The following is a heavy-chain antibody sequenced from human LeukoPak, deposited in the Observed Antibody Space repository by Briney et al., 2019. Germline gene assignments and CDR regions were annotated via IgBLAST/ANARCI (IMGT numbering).Heavy chain of an antibody. J-gene: IGHJ5*02. CDR1: GYTFTGYY. CDR2: INPNSGGT. V-gene: IGHV1-2*02. CDR3: AREYYGRALDP. Sequence: ASVKVSCRASGYTFTGYYMHWVRQAPGQGLEWMGWINPNSGGTNFAQKFQGRVTMTRDTSISTAYMELSRLRSDDTAVYYCAREYYGRALDPWGQGTLVTVSS. D-gene: IGHD2-21*01.